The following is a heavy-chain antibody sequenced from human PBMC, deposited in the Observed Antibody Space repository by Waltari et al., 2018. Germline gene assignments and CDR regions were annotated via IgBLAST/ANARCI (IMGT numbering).Heavy chain of an antibody. J-gene: IGHJ4*02. CDR1: GYTFIDYF. CDR3: APLPGGSGQTFDY. CDR2: IDPEDGET. Sequence: EVELVQSGAEVKKPGATVKISCKASGYTFIDYFMHWVQQAPGKGLEWMGRIDPEDGETVYSEKFQGRVTITADTSTDTAYMELSSLTSGDTAVYYCAPLPGGSGQTFDYWGQGTLVTVSS. V-gene: IGHV1-69-2*01. D-gene: IGHD3-10*01.